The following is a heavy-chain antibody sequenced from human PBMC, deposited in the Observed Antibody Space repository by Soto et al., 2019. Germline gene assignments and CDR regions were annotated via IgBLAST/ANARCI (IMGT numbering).Heavy chain of an antibody. J-gene: IGHJ4*02. CDR3: ARDHGDYFDY. CDR1: GYTITGYY. CDR2: INPNSGGT. Sequence: ASVKGSCKASGYTITGYYMHLVRQAPGQGLEWMGWINPNSGGTNYAQKFQGWVTMTRDTSISTAYMELSRLRSDDTAVYYCARDHGDYFDYWGQGTLVTVSS. D-gene: IGHD4-17*01. V-gene: IGHV1-2*04.